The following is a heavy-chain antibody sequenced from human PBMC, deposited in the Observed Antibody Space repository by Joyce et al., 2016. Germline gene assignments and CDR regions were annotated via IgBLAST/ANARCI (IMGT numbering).Heavy chain of an antibody. CDR3: ARGRVRVRGLIVGQKTNPFDI. J-gene: IGHJ3*02. V-gene: IGHV4-34*01. CDR1: GGSFSGFF. Sequence: QVQLQQWGAGLLKPSETLSLTCGVSGGSFSGFFWIWIRQSPGKGLERIGEVTHSGGTSFNPSLKSRFTISRETSKNQFSLTLSSVTAADTAVYYCARGRVRVRGLIVGQKTNPFDIWGQGTTVIVSS. CDR2: VTHSGGT. D-gene: IGHD3-10*01.